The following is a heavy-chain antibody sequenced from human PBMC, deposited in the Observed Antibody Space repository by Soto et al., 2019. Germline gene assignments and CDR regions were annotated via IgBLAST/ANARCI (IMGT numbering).Heavy chain of an antibody. D-gene: IGHD1-7*01. CDR2: ISYDGTNT. V-gene: IGHV3-30-3*01. CDR3: ARDPKTSGGQHWAWNSFGS. J-gene: IGHJ5*01. Sequence: PGGSLRLSCAASGFSFSISPMHWVRQAPGKGPEWVALISYDGTNTFYADSVKGRFTISRDNSNSTLYLQVDSLRPEDAAVYYCARDPKTSGGQHWAWNSFGSWGQGTLVTVSS. CDR1: GFSFSISP.